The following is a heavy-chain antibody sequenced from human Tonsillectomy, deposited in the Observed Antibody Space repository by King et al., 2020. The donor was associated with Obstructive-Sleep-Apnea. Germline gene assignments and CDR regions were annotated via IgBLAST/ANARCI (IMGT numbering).Heavy chain of an antibody. D-gene: IGHD2-21*02. CDR1: GGSIRSYY. CDR2: IYYSGST. CDR3: ARRLLCGGDRYSEWFDP. Sequence: QLQESGPGLVKPWETLSLTCTVSGGSIRSYYWSWIRQPPGKGLEWIGSIYYSGSTNYNPSLKSRVTISVDTSNKQFSLRLSSVTAADTAVYYCARRLLCGGDRYSEWFDPWGQGTLVTVSS. V-gene: IGHV4-59*08. J-gene: IGHJ5*02.